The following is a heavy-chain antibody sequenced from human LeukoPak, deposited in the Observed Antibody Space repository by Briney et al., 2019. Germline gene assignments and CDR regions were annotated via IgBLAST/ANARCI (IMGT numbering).Heavy chain of an antibody. Sequence: SETLSLTCTVSGGSISSYYWSWIRQSPGKGREWIGYIHYSGSTYYNTSLKRRVTISVDKSKNQLSLRLNSVTAADTAMYYCAKSGGYGLIDYWGQGTRVTVSS. D-gene: IGHD1-26*01. V-gene: IGHV4-59*08. J-gene: IGHJ4*02. CDR1: GGSISSYY. CDR3: AKSGGYGLIDY. CDR2: IHYSGST.